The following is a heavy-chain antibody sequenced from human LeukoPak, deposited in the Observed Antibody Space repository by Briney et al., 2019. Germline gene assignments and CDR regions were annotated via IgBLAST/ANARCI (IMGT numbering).Heavy chain of an antibody. J-gene: IGHJ3*02. V-gene: IGHV3-53*01. CDR2: IYSGGST. CDR3: ARVIVTGYYDAFDI. Sequence: GGSLRLSCAASGFTVSSNHMSWVRQAPGKGLERVSVIYSGGSTYYADSVKGRFTISRDNSKNTLYLQMNSLRAEDTAVYYCARVIVTGYYDAFDIWGQGTMVTVSS. CDR1: GFTVSSNH. D-gene: IGHD3-9*01.